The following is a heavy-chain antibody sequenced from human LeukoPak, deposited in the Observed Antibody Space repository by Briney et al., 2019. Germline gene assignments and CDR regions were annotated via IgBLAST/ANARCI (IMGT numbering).Heavy chain of an antibody. CDR1: GFTFSSYA. Sequence: GGSLRLSCAASGFTFSSYAMHWVRQAPGKGLEWVAVISYDGSNKYYADSVKGRFTISRDNSKNTLYLQMNSLRAEDTAVYYCAKGSSDGYKPLSPDAFDIWGQGTMVTVSS. CDR3: AKGSSDGYKPLSPDAFDI. V-gene: IGHV3-30-3*01. J-gene: IGHJ3*02. CDR2: ISYDGSNK. D-gene: IGHD5-24*01.